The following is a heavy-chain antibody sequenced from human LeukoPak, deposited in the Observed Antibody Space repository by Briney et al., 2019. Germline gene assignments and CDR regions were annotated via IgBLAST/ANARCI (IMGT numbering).Heavy chain of an antibody. CDR1: GFTFSSYW. J-gene: IGHJ6*02. CDR2: IKQDGSEK. Sequence: GGSLRLSCAASGFTFSSYWMSWVRQAPGKGLEWVANIKQDGSEKYYVDSVKGRFTISRDNAKNSLYLQMNSLRAEDTAVYYCARGANMGVYYYYGMDVWGQGTTATVSS. D-gene: IGHD1-26*01. V-gene: IGHV3-7*01. CDR3: ARGANMGVYYYYGMDV.